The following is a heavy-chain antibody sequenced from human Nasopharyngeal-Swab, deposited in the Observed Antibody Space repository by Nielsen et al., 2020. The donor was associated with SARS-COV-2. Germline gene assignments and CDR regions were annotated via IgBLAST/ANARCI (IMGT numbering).Heavy chain of an antibody. J-gene: IGHJ3*01. Sequence: GESLKISCAASGSGFSYYEMNWVRQAPGKGLEWVSYISTTTTTIYYADSVKGRFTISRDNAKNSLYLQMNSLRAEDTAVYYCAREVPYSGHDDAFDLCGQGTMVTVSS. D-gene: IGHD5-12*01. V-gene: IGHV3-48*03. CDR2: ISTTTTTI. CDR3: AREVPYSGHDDAFDL. CDR1: GSGFSYYE.